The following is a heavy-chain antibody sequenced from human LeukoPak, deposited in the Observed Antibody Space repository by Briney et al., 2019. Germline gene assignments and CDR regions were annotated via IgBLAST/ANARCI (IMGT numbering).Heavy chain of an antibody. Sequence: GGSLRLSCAGSGFTFTNYWTSWVRQAPGKGLQWVANINHDGSDKSYVDSVKGRFTISRDNAKNSLYLQMNSLTDQDTAVYYCVRGRTGYYAASPGYFQHWGQGTLVTVSS. CDR1: GFTFTNYW. V-gene: IGHV3-7*04. CDR2: INHDGSDK. CDR3: VRGRTGYYAASPGYFQH. D-gene: IGHD3/OR15-3a*01. J-gene: IGHJ1*01.